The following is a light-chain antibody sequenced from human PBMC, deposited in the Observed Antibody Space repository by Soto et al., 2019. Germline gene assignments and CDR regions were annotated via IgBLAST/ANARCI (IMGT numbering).Light chain of an antibody. Sequence: DIVMTQSPDSLAVSLGERATINCKSSQSVLYSSNNKNYLAWYQQKPGQPPKLLIYWASTRESGVPDRFSGGGSGTDFTLTIRSLQAEDVAGYYCQQYFATPYTFGKGTKLAIK. V-gene: IGKV4-1*01. CDR3: QQYFATPYT. CDR2: WAS. CDR1: QSVLYSSNNKNY. J-gene: IGKJ2*01.